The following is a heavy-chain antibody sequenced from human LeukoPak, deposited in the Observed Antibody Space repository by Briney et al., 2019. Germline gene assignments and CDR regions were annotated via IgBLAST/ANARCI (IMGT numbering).Heavy chain of an antibody. D-gene: IGHD2-2*02. J-gene: IGHJ4*02. Sequence: GASLQISGEGAGYIFTGYWIGWGRQLAGKGLEWMGIIYAGDSDTRYNPSFQAQVTISADNSISTAYLQWSSLKASDTAMYYCARHVSSCSSTSCYRGEVDYWGQGTLVTVSS. CDR1: GYIFTGYW. CDR2: IYAGDSDT. V-gene: IGHV5-51*01. CDR3: ARHVSSCSSTSCYRGEVDY.